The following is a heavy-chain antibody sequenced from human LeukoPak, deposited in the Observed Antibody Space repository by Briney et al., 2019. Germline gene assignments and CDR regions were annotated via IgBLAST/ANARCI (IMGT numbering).Heavy chain of an antibody. J-gene: IGHJ5*02. D-gene: IGHD3-10*01. CDR3: ARARVRGVITPLPNWFDP. CDR2: INPNSGGT. V-gene: IGHV1-2*02. Sequence: ASVKVSCKASGYTFTGYYMHWVRQAPGQGLEWMGWINPNSGGTNYAQKFQGRVTMTRDTSISTAYMELSRLRSDDTAVYYCARARVRGVITPLPNWFDPWGQGTLVTVSS. CDR1: GYTFTGYY.